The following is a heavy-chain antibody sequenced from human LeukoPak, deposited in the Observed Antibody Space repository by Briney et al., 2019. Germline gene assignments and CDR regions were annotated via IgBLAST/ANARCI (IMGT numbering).Heavy chain of an antibody. V-gene: IGHV3-30*18. CDR2: ISDDGRRK. D-gene: IGHD4-17*01. CDR3: AKRPSDYGDYVSYFDY. J-gene: IGHJ4*02. CDR1: GFSFISCG. Sequence: GGSLRLSSAASGFSFISCGMHWVRQAPGKGLERVGVISDDGRRKDYADSVKGRFTISRDNSKDTLYLQMNSLRAEDTAVYYCAKRPSDYGDYVSYFDYWGQGTLVTVSS.